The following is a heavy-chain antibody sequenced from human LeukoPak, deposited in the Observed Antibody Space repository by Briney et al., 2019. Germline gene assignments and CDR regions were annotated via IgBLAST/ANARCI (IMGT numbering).Heavy chain of an antibody. J-gene: IGHJ4*02. CDR2: IHDSGST. Sequence: SETLSLTCTVSGGSIGSHYWSWIRQPPGKGLEYIGYIHDSGSTNYNPFLRGRVTISVDTSKNQFSLKLSSVTAADTAVYYCARAGSGWSFDYWGQGALVTVSS. V-gene: IGHV4-59*11. D-gene: IGHD6-19*01. CDR3: ARAGSGWSFDY. CDR1: GGSIGSHY.